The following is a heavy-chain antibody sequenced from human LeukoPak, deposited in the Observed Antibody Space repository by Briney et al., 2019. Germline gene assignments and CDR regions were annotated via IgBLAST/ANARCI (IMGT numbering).Heavy chain of an antibody. V-gene: IGHV4-59*01. CDR3: ARLHDYGGKNFDL. CDR1: GGSISDNY. CDR2: MYYSGST. J-gene: IGHJ2*01. D-gene: IGHD4-23*01. Sequence: SETLSLTCTVSGGSISDNYWTWIRQPPGKGLEWIGYMYYSGSTNYNPSFKSRVIISVDTSKNQFSLKVSSVTAADTAVYYCARLHDYGGKNFDLGGRGTLVTVSS.